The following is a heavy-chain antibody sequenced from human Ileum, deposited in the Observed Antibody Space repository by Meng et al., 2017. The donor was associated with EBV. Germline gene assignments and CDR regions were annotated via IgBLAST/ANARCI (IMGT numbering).Heavy chain of an antibody. CDR3: ASRPGFNIGPFDF. Sequence: VQRLKLGRSVKTPGPQVKLSVKDVASTFPMYPIHWVRPAPGQRPEWMGWINTDNGETEFSQKFQGRVTITRDTSATTAYMELISLRSEDTAVYYCASRPGFNIGPFDFWGQGTLVTVSS. J-gene: IGHJ4*02. CDR2: INTDNGET. CDR1: ASTFPMYP. D-gene: IGHD3/OR15-3a*01. V-gene: IGHV1-3*04.